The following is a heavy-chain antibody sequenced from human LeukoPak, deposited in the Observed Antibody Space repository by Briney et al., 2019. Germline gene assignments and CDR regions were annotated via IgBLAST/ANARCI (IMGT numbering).Heavy chain of an antibody. CDR3: ARLQYYDSPAYSSGFDY. CDR1: GGSINSGNYL. D-gene: IGHD3-22*01. Sequence: SETLSLTCTVSGGSINSGNYLWGWSRQPPGKGLEWIGSISYSGSTYYNPSLKSRVTMSVDTSKNQFSLKVRSVTAPDTAVYYSARLQYYDSPAYSSGFDYWGQGTLVTVSS. V-gene: IGHV4-39*01. CDR2: ISYSGST. J-gene: IGHJ4*02.